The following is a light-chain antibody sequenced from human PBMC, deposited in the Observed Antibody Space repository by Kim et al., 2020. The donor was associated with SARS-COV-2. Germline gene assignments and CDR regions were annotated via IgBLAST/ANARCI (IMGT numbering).Light chain of an antibody. CDR3: QVWDSSTWV. J-gene: IGLJ3*02. CDR1: NIGSKN. Sequence: VALRQTARITWGGNNIGSKNVHWYQQKPGQAPVLVIYRDSNRPSGIPERVSGSNSGNTATPTISRAQAGDEADYYCQVWDSSTWVFGGGTQLTVL. CDR2: RDS. V-gene: IGLV3-9*01.